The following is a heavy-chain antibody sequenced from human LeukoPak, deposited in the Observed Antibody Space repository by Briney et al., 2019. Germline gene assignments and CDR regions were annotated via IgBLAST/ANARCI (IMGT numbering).Heavy chain of an antibody. D-gene: IGHD3-22*01. CDR3: ASSYDSSGYSIDY. Sequence: PGGSLRLSCAASGFTVSSNYMSWVRQAPGKGLEWVSVIYSGGSTYYADSVKGRFTISRDNSENTLYLQMNSLRAEDTAVYYCASSYDSSGYSIDYWGQGTLVTVSS. V-gene: IGHV3-53*01. CDR1: GFTVSSNY. J-gene: IGHJ4*02. CDR2: IYSGGST.